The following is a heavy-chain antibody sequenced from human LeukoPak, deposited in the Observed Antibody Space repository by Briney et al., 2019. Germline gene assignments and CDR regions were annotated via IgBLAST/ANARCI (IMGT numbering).Heavy chain of an antibody. CDR2: INPNSGGT. D-gene: IGHD6-6*01. CDR3: ARVGGGMGGIAARRDY. V-gene: IGHV1-2*02. CDR1: GYIFTNYG. J-gene: IGHJ4*02. Sequence: ASVKVSCKASGYIFTNYGITWVRQAPGQGLEWMGWINPNSGGTNYAQKFQGRVTMTRDTSISTAYMELSRLRSDDTAVYYCARVGGGMGGIAARRDYWGQGTLVTVSS.